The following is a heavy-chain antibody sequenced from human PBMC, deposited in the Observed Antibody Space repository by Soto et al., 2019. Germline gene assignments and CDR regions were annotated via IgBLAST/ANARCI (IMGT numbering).Heavy chain of an antibody. CDR2: IIPIFGTA. Sequence: GASVKVSCKASGGTFSSYAISWVRQAPGQGREWMGGIIPIFGTANYAQKLQGRVTITADEPTSTAYMELSSLRSEDTAVYYCARGTIVATTNYFNYRRKGTLVTVPQ. D-gene: IGHD5-12*01. J-gene: IGHJ4*02. V-gene: IGHV1-69*13. CDR3: ARGTIVATTNYFNY. CDR1: GGTFSSYA.